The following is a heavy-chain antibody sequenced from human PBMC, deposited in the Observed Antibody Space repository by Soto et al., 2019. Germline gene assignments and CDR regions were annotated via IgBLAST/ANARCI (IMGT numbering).Heavy chain of an antibody. Sequence: GESLKISCKGSGYSFTSYWIGWVRQMPGKGLEWMGIIYPGDSDTRYSPSFQGQVTISADKSISTAYLQWSSLKASDTAMYYCARIPPSWPVASDAFDIWGQGTMVTVSS. CDR2: IYPGDSDT. D-gene: IGHD6-19*01. V-gene: IGHV5-51*01. J-gene: IGHJ3*02. CDR3: ARIPPSWPVASDAFDI. CDR1: GYSFTSYW.